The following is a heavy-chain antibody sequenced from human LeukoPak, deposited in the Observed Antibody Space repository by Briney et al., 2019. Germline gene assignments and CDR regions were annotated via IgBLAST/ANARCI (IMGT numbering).Heavy chain of an antibody. J-gene: IGHJ4*02. CDR3: GGGCSSTSCYPHGFDY. Sequence: QPGGSLRLSCAASGFTFNNYAMSWVRQAPGKGLEWVANIKQDGSEKYYVDSVKGRFTISRDNAKNSLYLQMNSLRAEDTAVYYCGGGCSSTSCYPHGFDYWGQGTLVTVSS. CDR1: GFTFNNYA. D-gene: IGHD2-2*01. V-gene: IGHV3-7*01. CDR2: IKQDGSEK.